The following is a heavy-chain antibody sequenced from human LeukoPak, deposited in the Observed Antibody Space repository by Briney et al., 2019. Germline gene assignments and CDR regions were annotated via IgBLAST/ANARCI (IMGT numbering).Heavy chain of an antibody. D-gene: IGHD6-19*01. CDR2: IYSDNT. J-gene: IGHJ4*02. CDR1: GFTVSSNS. CDR3: AKDPIGGSSGWYPDYYFDY. V-gene: IGHV3-53*01. Sequence: GGSLRLSCTVSGFTVSSNSMSWVRQAPGKGLEWVSFIYSDNTHYSDSVKGRFTISRDNSKNTLYLQMNSLRAEDTAVYYCAKDPIGGSSGWYPDYYFDYWGQGTLVTVSS.